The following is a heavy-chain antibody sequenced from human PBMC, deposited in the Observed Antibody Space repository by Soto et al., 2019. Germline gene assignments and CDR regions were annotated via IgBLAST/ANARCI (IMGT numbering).Heavy chain of an antibody. D-gene: IGHD2-15*01. Sequence: SETLSLTCAVYGGSFSGYYWSWIRQPPGKGLEWIGEINHSGSTNYNPSLKSRVTISVDTSKNQFSLKLSSVTAADTAVYYCAGTLVVVAAVFDYWGQGTLVTVPS. CDR1: GGSFSGYY. CDR3: AGTLVVVAAVFDY. CDR2: INHSGST. V-gene: IGHV4-34*01. J-gene: IGHJ4*02.